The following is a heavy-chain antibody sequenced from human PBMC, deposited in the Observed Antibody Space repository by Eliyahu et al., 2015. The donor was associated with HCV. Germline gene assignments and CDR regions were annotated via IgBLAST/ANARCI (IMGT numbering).Heavy chain of an antibody. CDR1: GFTFSNAW. J-gene: IGHJ2*01. Sequence: EVQLVESGGGLVKPGGSLRLSCAASGFTFSNAWMNWVRQAPGKGLGWVGRIKSKTDGGTTDYAAPVKGRFTISRDDSKNTLYLQMNSLKTEDTAVYYCTTETGGYSYDGWYFDLWGRGTLVTVSS. D-gene: IGHD5-18*01. CDR3: TTETGGYSYDGWYFDL. V-gene: IGHV3-15*07. CDR2: IKSKTDGGTT.